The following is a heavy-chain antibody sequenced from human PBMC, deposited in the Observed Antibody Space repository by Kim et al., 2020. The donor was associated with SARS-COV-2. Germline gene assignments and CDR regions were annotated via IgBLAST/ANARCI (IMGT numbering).Heavy chain of an antibody. CDR2: IYYSGST. J-gene: IGHJ4*02. CDR1: GGSISSYY. CDR3: ARGYDFWSGYYFDY. V-gene: IGHV4-59*08. D-gene: IGHD3-3*01. Sequence: SETLSLTCTVSGGSISSYYWSWIRQPPGKGLEWIGYIYYSGSTNYNPSLKSRVTISVDTSKNQFSLKLSSVTAADTAVYYCARGYDFWSGYYFDYWGQGTLVTVSS.